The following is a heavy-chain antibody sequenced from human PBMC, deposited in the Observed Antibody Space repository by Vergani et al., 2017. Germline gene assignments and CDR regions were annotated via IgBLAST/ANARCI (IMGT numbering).Heavy chain of an antibody. D-gene: IGHD4-23*01. CDR2: INTGNGNT. V-gene: IGHV1-3*04. Sequence: QVQLVQSGAEVKKPGASVKVSCKASGYTFTSYAMHWERQAPGQRLEWMGWINTGNGNTKYSQKFQGRVTITRDTSASTAYMELSSLRSEDTAVYYCARDTSTVVTMSYYYYGMDVWGQGP. CDR3: ARDTSTVVTMSYYYYGMDV. J-gene: IGHJ6*02. CDR1: GYTFTSYA.